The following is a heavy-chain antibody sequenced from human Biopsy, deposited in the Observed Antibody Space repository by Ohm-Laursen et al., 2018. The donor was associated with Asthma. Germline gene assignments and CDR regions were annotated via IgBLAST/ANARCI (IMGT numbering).Heavy chain of an antibody. D-gene: IGHD3-3*01. CDR3: AKRRGYSDLTDFDH. Sequence: SLRLSCAAFGFVFRSHAMHWVRQAPGKGLEWVAVVSYDGGVVHYADSMKGRFTISRGNAKSTLYLQMNRLRTDDTAVYFCAKRRGYSDLTDFDHWGQGTLVTVSS. CDR1: GFVFRSHA. CDR2: VSYDGGVV. J-gene: IGHJ4*02. V-gene: IGHV3-30*18.